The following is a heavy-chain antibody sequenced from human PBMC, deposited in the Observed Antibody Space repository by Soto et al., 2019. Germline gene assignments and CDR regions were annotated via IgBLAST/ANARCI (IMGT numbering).Heavy chain of an antibody. J-gene: IGHJ5*02. Sequence: QVQLVESGGGVVQPRRSLRLSCAGSGFTFSRYGMHWVRQAPAKGLEWVAGISYDGSNKYYADSVKGRFTISRDNSKNMLHLEMNGLRAEDTAVYYCVKSQDLYSTTWGWFDPWGQGTLVTVSS. CDR1: GFTFSRYG. V-gene: IGHV3-30*18. CDR3: VKSQDLYSTTWGWFDP. CDR2: ISYDGSNK. D-gene: IGHD6-13*01.